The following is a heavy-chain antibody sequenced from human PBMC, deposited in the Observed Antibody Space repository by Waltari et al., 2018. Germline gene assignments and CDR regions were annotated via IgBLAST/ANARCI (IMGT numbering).Heavy chain of an antibody. D-gene: IGHD1-7*01. V-gene: IGHV4-39*07. J-gene: IGHJ4*02. Sequence: VQLVELGGGLVQPGGFLRLLCAASGCTLSSFCMGWFLRPPVKGLEWIGSIYYSGSTYYNPSLKNRVTISVDTSMNPSSLKLSSVTAAGTAVYYCARSVLLGLQDYWGQGTLVTVSS. CDR2: IYYSGST. CDR3: ARSVLLGLQDY. CDR1: GCTLSSFC.